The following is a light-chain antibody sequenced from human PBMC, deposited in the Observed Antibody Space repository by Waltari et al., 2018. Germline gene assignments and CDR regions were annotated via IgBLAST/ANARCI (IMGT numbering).Light chain of an antibody. CDR1: QSISSW. CDR2: KAS. J-gene: IGKJ4*01. Sequence: DIQMTQSPSTLSASVGDRGTITCRASQSISSWLAWYQQKPGKAPKVLIYKASSLERGVPSRFSGSGSGTEFTLTISSLQPDDFATYYCHQYNSYSLTFGGGTKVEIK. CDR3: HQYNSYSLT. V-gene: IGKV1-5*03.